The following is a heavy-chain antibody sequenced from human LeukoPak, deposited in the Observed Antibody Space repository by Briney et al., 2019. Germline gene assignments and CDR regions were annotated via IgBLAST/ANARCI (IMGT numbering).Heavy chain of an antibody. D-gene: IGHD6-19*01. CDR1: GFDFSTYS. V-gene: IGHV3-21*01. CDR3: ARVSAGAVASRIYYYHMDV. CDR2: ITSGSSYI. J-gene: IGHJ6*03. Sequence: GGSLRLSCAASGFDFSTYSMTWVRQAPGKGLEWVSSITSGSSYIYYADSVKGRFTISRDNAKNSLYLLMNYLRAEDTAVYSCARVSAGAVASRIYYYHMDVWGKGTTVTVSS.